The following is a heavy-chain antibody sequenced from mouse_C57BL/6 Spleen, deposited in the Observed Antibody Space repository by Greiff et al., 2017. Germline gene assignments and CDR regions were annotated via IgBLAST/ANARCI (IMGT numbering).Heavy chain of an antibody. D-gene: IGHD4-1*01. V-gene: IGHV1-69*01. CDR2: IDPSDSYT. Sequence: QVQLQQPGAELVMPGASVKLSCKASGYTFTSYWMHWVKQRPGQGLEWIGEIDPSDSYTNYNQKFKGKSTLTVDKSSSTAYMTLSSLSSEDSAVYSCARSLGRGWFSYWGQGALVTVSA. CDR1: GYTFTSYW. J-gene: IGHJ3*01. CDR3: ARSLGRGWFSY.